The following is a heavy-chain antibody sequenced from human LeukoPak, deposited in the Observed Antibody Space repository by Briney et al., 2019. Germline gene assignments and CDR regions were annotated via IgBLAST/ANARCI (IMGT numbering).Heavy chain of an antibody. Sequence: GGSLRLSCAASGFTFSSYAMHWVRQAPGKALEWVAVISYDGSNKYYADSVKGRFTISRDNSKNTLYLQMNSLRAEDTAVYYCARDHQYGMDVWGQGTTVTVSS. CDR1: GFTFSSYA. V-gene: IGHV3-30-3*01. CDR2: ISYDGSNK. J-gene: IGHJ6*02. CDR3: ARDHQYGMDV.